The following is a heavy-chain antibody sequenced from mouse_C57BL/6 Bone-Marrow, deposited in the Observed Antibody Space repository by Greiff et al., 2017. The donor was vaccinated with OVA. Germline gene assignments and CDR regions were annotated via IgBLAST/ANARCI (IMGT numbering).Heavy chain of an antibody. V-gene: IGHV14-3*01. CDR3: ANCSFCYDSTLYYYAMDY. Sequence: EVQLLESVAELVRPGASVKLSCTASGFNFTNSYMHWVKQRPEQGLEWIGRIDPANGNTNYAPKFQGKATFTADTSSNTAYLQLNSLTSEDTAIYYCANCSFCYDSTLYYYAMDYWGQGTSVTVSS. CDR1: GFNFTNSY. D-gene: IGHD1-1*01. J-gene: IGHJ4*01. CDR2: IDPANGNT.